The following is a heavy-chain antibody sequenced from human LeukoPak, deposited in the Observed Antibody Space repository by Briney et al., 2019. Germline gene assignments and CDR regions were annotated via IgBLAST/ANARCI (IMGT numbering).Heavy chain of an antibody. J-gene: IGHJ6*03. CDR2: ISAYNGNT. CDR3: ARALYTIFGAGGDPHMDV. CDR1: GYTFTGYY. D-gene: IGHD3-3*01. Sequence: GASVKVSCKASGYTFTGYYIHWVRQAPGQGLEWMGWISAYNGNTNYAQKLQGRVTMTTDTSTSTAYMELRSLRSDDTAVYYCARALYTIFGAGGDPHMDVWGKGTTVTVSS. V-gene: IGHV1-18*04.